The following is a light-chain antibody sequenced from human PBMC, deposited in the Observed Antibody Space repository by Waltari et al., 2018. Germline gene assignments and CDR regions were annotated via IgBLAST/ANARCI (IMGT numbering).Light chain of an antibody. CDR1: SSDVGSYHL. CDR2: EGS. Sequence: QSALTQPASVSGSPGPSIPISCTGTSSDVGSYHLVSWYQQHPGKAPKLMIYEGSKRPSGVSNRFSGSKSGNTASLTISGLQTEDEADYYCCSYAGSSTFGVFGGGTKLTVL. V-gene: IGLV2-23*03. J-gene: IGLJ2*01. CDR3: CSYAGSSTFGV.